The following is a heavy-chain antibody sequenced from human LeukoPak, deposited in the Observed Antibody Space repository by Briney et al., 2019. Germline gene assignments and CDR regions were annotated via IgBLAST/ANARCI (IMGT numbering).Heavy chain of an antibody. V-gene: IGHV3-7*01. CDR3: ARVQWELRGVGSYFDY. CDR1: GFTFSSYW. CDR2: IKQDGSAK. D-gene: IGHD1-26*01. Sequence: GGSLRLSCAASGFTFSSYWMSWVRQAPGKGLEWVANIKQDGSAKYSVDSVKGRFTISRDNANNSLYLQMNSLRAEDTAVYYCARVQWELRGVGSYFDYWGQGTLVTVSS. J-gene: IGHJ4*02.